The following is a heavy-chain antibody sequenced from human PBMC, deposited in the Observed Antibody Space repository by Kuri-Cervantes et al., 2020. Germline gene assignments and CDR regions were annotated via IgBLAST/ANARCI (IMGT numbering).Heavy chain of an antibody. CDR3: ARDLEDIVVVPAAMNYYYYYMDV. CDR1: GFTFSSYS. V-gene: IGHV3-48*01. CDR2: ISRSSSTI. D-gene: IGHD2-2*01. J-gene: IGHJ6*03. Sequence: GESLKISCAASGFTFSSYSMSWVRQAPGKGLEWVSYISRSSSTIDYADSVKGRFTISRDNAKNTLYLQMNSLRAEDTAVYYCARDLEDIVVVPAAMNYYYYYMDVWGKGTTVTVSS.